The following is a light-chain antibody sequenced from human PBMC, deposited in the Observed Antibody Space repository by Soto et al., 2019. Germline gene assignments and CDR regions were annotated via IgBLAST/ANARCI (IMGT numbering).Light chain of an antibody. CDR3: CSYAGGSTLFV. J-gene: IGLJ1*01. V-gene: IGLV2-23*01. Sequence: QSALTQPASVSGSPGQSITISCTGTSSDVGSYSLVSWYQHHPGKAPKLIIYEGSKRPSGVSNRFSGSKSGNTASLTISGLQAEDEADYYCCSYAGGSTLFVFGTGTKVTVL. CDR1: SSDVGSYSL. CDR2: EGS.